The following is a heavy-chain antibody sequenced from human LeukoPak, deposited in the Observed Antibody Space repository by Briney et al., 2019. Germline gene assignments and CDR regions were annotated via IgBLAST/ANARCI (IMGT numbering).Heavy chain of an antibody. CDR1: GGSFRGYY. CDR3: ARDDFGVALGGV. CDR2: IYHTGST. D-gene: IGHD3-3*01. V-gene: IGHV4-34*01. Sequence: SETLSLTCSVYGGSFRGYYWSWLRQSPEKGLEWIGLIYHTGSTKYNPSLASRVTISLDISKSQVSLKLTSVTAADTAVYYCARDDFGVALGGVWSRGTTVTVSS. J-gene: IGHJ6*04.